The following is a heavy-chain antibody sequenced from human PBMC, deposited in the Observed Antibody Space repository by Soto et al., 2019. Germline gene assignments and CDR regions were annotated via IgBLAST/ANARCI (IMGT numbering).Heavy chain of an antibody. J-gene: IGHJ4*02. V-gene: IGHV1-69*13. CDR2: IIPIFGTA. D-gene: IGHD6-13*01. CDR1: GGTFSSYA. Sequence: GASVKVSCKASGGTFSSYAISWVRQAPGQGLEWMGGIIPIFGTANYAQKIQGRVTITADESTSTAYMELSSLRSEDTAVYYCARDGGSSGSSGFDYWGQGTPVTVSS. CDR3: ARDGGSSGSSGFDY.